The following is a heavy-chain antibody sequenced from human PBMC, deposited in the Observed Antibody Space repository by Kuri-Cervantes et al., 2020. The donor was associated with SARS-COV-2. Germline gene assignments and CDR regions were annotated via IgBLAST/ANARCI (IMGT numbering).Heavy chain of an antibody. J-gene: IGHJ4*02. D-gene: IGHD6-13*01. Sequence: GGSLRLSCADSGFTFSSYSMNWVRQAPGKGLEWVSYISSSSSYIYYADSLKGRFTISRDNAKNTLYLQMNSLRPEDTAVYYCAKERDSLRTSGIAAAGTGFDYWGQGTLVTVSS. CDR3: AKERDSLRTSGIAAAGTGFDY. V-gene: IGHV3-21*01. CDR1: GFTFSSYS. CDR2: ISSSSSYI.